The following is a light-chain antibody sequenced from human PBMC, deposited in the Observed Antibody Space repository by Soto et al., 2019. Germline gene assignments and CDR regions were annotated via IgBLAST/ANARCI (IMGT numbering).Light chain of an antibody. CDR3: SSYTSSSTPHVV. Sequence: QSVLTQPASVSGSPGQSITISCTGTSSDVGGYNYVSWYQQYPGEAPKLMIYDVSNRPSGVSNRFSGSKSGNTASLTISGLQAEDEADYYCSSYTSSSTPHVVFGGGTKVTVL. V-gene: IGLV2-14*01. CDR2: DVS. CDR1: SSDVGGYNY. J-gene: IGLJ2*01.